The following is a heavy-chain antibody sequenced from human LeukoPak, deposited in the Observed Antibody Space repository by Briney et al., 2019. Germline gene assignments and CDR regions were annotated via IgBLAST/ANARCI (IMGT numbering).Heavy chain of an antibody. Sequence: SETLSLTCTVSGGSISSDGYYWSWIRQPPGKGLEWIGYISYSGSTISNPSLKSRVTISVDTSKNQFSLKLTSVTAADTALYYCARTKLYCSGGSCYSSLDYWGQGTLVTVSS. V-gene: IGHV4-61*08. CDR3: ARTKLYCSGGSCYSSLDY. CDR1: GGSISSDGYY. J-gene: IGHJ4*02. CDR2: ISYSGST. D-gene: IGHD2-15*01.